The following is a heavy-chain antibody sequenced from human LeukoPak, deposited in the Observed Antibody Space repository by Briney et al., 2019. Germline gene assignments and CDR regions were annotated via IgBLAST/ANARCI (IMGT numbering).Heavy chain of an antibody. V-gene: IGHV3-33*01. J-gene: IGHJ6*02. CDR3: ARMEGYYYGMDV. CDR2: IWYDGSNK. Sequence: GGSLRLSCAASGFTFSSYGMHWVRQAPGKGLEGVAVIWYDGSNKYYADSVKGRFTISRDNSKNTLYLQMNSLRAEDTAVYYCARMEGYYYGMDVWGQGTTVTVSS. D-gene: IGHD3-3*01. CDR1: GFTFSSYG.